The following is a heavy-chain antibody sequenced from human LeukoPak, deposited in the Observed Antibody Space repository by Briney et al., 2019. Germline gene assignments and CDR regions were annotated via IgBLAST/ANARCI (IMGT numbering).Heavy chain of an antibody. D-gene: IGHD2-15*01. CDR2: INSDGSST. J-gene: IGHJ4*02. CDR3: ASPGYCSGGSCYSLDY. Sequence: GGSLRLSCAASGFTFSSYWMHWVRQAPGQGLVCVSRINSDGSSTSYADSVKGRFTISRDNAKNTLYLQMNSLRAEDTAVYYCASPGYCSGGSCYSLDYWGQGTLVTVSS. CDR1: GFTFSSYW. V-gene: IGHV3-74*01.